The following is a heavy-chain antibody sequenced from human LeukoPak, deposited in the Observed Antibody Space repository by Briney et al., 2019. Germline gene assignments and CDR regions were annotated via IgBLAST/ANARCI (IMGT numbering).Heavy chain of an antibody. CDR1: GFTFSSYW. Sequence: GGSLRLSCAASGFTFSSYWMTWVRQAPGKGLEWVANIKEDGSKKYYVDSVKGRFTISRDNTKTSLRLQMNSLRAEDTAVYYCARLRWGIAPGRDAFDHRGQGTMVTVSS. J-gene: IGHJ3*01. V-gene: IGHV3-7*03. D-gene: IGHD6-13*01. CDR2: IKEDGSKK. CDR3: ARLRWGIAPGRDAFDH.